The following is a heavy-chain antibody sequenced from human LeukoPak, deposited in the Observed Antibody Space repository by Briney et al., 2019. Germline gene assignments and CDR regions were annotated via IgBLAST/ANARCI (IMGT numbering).Heavy chain of an antibody. CDR1: GFTFSSYE. J-gene: IGHJ4*02. CDR3: AKDYHVSGTAFDR. CDR2: ISSSGSII. V-gene: IGHV3-48*03. Sequence: PGGSLRLSCAASGFTFSSYEMNWVRQAPGKGLEWVSYISSSGSIIYYADSVKGRFTISRDNSRNTLFLQMNSLRSEDTAVYYCAKDYHVSGTAFDRWGQGTLVTVSS. D-gene: IGHD3-10*01.